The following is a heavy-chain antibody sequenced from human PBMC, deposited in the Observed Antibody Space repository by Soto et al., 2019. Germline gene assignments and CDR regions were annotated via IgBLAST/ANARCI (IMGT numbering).Heavy chain of an antibody. V-gene: IGHV3-11*01. J-gene: IGHJ4*02. CDR3: ARDRMVFNY. D-gene: IGHD2-8*01. Sequence: QVQLVESGGGLVKAGESLTLSCAASGFTFSDYFMTWIRQAPGKGLEWVSYVTTGTIHYADAVKGRFTLSRDSAKNSLYLQMISLRAEDTGVYYCARDRMVFNYWGQGALVTVSS. CDR1: GFTFSDYF. CDR2: VTTGTI.